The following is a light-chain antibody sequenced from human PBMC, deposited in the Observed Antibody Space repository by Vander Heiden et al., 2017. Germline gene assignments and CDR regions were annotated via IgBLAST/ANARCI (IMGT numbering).Light chain of an antibody. J-gene: IGLJ3*02. Sequence: QSVLTQPPSASGIPGQRVPISCSGSSSNIGCNTVTWHQQLPGTAPKLLLYSNNQRPSGIPIRFPCRNSCTPAFPAIFGLQSEDEADYYCAAWDDSLNGRWVFGGGTKLTVL. V-gene: IGLV1-44*01. CDR3: AAWDDSLNGRWV. CDR1: SSNIGCNT. CDR2: SNN.